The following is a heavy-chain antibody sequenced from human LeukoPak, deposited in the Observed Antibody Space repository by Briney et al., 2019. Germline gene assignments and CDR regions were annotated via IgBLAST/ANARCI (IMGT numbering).Heavy chain of an antibody. CDR2: ISSSGITI. Sequence: GGSLRLSCAASGFTFSTYEMNWVRQAPGKGLEWVSYISSSGITIYYADSVKGRFTISRDNARNSLYLQMNSLRAEDTAIYYCARGIDIWGQGTMVTVSS. CDR1: GFTFSTYE. CDR3: ARGIDI. J-gene: IGHJ3*02. V-gene: IGHV3-48*03.